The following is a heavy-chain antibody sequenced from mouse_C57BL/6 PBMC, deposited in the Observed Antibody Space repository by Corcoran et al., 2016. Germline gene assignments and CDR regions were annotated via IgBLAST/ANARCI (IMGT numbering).Heavy chain of an antibody. Sequence: QIQLVQSGPELKKPGETVKISCKASGYTFTTYGMSWVKQAPGKGLKWMGWINTYSGVPTYADDFKGRFAFSLETSASTAYLQINNLKNEDTATYFCARSRRDGYGYDGIYAMDYWGQGTSVTVSS. CDR1: GYTFTTYG. CDR2: INTYSGVP. V-gene: IGHV9-3*01. J-gene: IGHJ4*01. D-gene: IGHD2-2*01. CDR3: ARSRRDGYGYDGIYAMDY.